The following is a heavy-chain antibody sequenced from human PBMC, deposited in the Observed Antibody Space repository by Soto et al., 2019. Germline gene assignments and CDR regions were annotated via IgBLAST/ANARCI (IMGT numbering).Heavy chain of an antibody. CDR2: VNVGNGNT. J-gene: IGHJ6*02. CDR1: GDKFSSYA. CDR3: ARSEATYNDVLTGMDLYYYYLGMDV. D-gene: IGHD3-9*01. Sequence: GASVKVSCEASGDKFSSYAIHWVLQAPGQRLEWMGWVNVGNGNTKYSQKFHDRVTIIRDTSADTAYMEVSSLRSEHTAVYPCARSEATYNDVLTGMDLYYYYLGMDVWGQGTTVTVSS. V-gene: IGHV1-3*01.